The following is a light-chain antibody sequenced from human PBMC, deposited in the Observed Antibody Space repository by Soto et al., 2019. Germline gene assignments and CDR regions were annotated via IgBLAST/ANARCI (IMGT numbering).Light chain of an antibody. CDR3: QSYASSLSAVV. CDR1: SSNIGADYD. V-gene: IGLV1-40*01. J-gene: IGLJ3*02. Sequence: QSVLTQPPSVSGSPGQRVTISCTGSSSNIGADYDVHWYQQLPGTAPKLLIYGNSNRPSGVPDRFSGSKSGTSASLAITGLQAEDEADYYCQSYASSLSAVVFGGGTKVTVL. CDR2: GNS.